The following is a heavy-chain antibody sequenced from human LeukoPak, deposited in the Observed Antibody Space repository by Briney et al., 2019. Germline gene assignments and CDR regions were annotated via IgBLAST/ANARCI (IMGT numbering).Heavy chain of an antibody. CDR1: GFSFSKAW. Sequence: GGSLRLSCAASGFSFSKAWMTWVRQAPGKGLEWVAVIWYDASNKYYADSVKGRFTISRDNSKNTLYLHMNSLRDDDTAVYYCVRGVGVSRFNYLDPWGQGTLVIVSS. D-gene: IGHD1-7*01. V-gene: IGHV3-33*07. CDR2: IWYDASNK. CDR3: VRGVGVSRFNYLDP. J-gene: IGHJ5*02.